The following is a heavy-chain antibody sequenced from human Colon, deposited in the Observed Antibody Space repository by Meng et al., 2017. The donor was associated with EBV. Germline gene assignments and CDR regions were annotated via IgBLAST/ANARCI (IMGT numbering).Heavy chain of an antibody. CDR2: INHSGTA. V-gene: IGHV4-34*02. J-gene: IGHJ3*01. Sequence: QVQLQQRGAGLLKPSEAMSITSAVYCGSFRGYYLTRLRQPPGKGLEWIGVINHSGTANYNPSLKSSVTISVDTSKNQFSLKLNSVSAADTAVYFCTQGAHRDCSDFWGQGTLVTVSS. CDR3: TQGAHRDCSDF. D-gene: IGHD1-14*01. CDR1: CGSFRGYY.